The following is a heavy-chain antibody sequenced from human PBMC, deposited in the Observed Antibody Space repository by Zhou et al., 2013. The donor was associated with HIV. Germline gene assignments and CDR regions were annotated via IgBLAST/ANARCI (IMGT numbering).Heavy chain of an antibody. CDR3: ARDSGGGDFNFDY. CDR2: IHPNNGAT. CDR1: GYTFTSYF. V-gene: IGHV1-2*02. Sequence: QVQLLQSGADVKKPGASVTVSCKASGYTFTSYFIHWVRQAPGQGLEWLGWIHPNNGATKSAQKFLGRVTMTRDASINTAYLALSGLISNDTAVYYCARDSGGGDFNFDYWGQGTLVTVSS. J-gene: IGHJ4*02. D-gene: IGHD2-21*01.